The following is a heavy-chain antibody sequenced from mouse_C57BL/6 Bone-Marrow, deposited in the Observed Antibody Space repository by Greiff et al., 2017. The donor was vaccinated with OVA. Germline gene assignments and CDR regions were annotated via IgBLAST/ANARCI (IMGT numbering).Heavy chain of an antibody. V-gene: IGHV1-85*01. D-gene: IGHD4-1*01. CDR2: IYPGDGST. CDR1: GYTFPSSD. J-gene: IGHJ1*03. CDR3: ARWNWDYWYFDV. Sequence: VQLQQSGPGLVKPGDSVKFSCKASGYTFPSSDINWVNQRPGQGLEWIGGIYPGDGSTKDNEKFKGKATLTVDTSSSTAYMELHSLTSEDSAVYFCARWNWDYWYFDVWGTGTTVTVSS.